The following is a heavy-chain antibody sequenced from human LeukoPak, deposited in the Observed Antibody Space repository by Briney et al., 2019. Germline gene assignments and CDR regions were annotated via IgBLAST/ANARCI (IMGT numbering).Heavy chain of an antibody. CDR1: GFTFSGSA. Sequence: GGSLRLSCAASGFTFSGSAMHWVRQASGEGLEWVGRIKSKANSYATAYAASVKGRFTISRDDSKNTAYLQMNSLKTEDTAVYYCTRHEGLVDYWGQGTLVTVSS. J-gene: IGHJ4*02. D-gene: IGHD3-3*01. CDR3: TRHEGLVDY. CDR2: IKSKANSYAT. V-gene: IGHV3-73*01.